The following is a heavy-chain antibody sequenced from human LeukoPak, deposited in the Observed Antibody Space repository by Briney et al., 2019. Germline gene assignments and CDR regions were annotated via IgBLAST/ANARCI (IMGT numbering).Heavy chain of an antibody. D-gene: IGHD6-19*01. CDR1: GYSISSGYY. J-gene: IGHJ4*02. V-gene: IGHV4-38-2*02. CDR3: ARHSSGWYNHFDY. CDR2: IYHSGST. Sequence: SETLSLTCTVSGYSISSGYYWGWIRQPPGKGLEWIGSIYHSGSTYYNPSLKSRVTISVDTSKNQFSLKVSSVTAAATAVYYCARHSSGWYNHFDYWGQGTLVTVSS.